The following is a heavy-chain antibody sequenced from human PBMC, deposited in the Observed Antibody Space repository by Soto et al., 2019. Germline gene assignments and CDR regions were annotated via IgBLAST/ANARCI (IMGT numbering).Heavy chain of an antibody. D-gene: IGHD5-18*01. J-gene: IGHJ4*02. CDR3: ARDIVKYTYGACDY. V-gene: IGHV3-30*03. CDR2: ISYDGSNN. Sequence: GGSLRLSCAASGFTFRDYSMSWIRQAPGKGLEWVSYISYDGSNNYHADSVKGRFTISRDNSKNTLYLQLNSLRTEDTAVYYCARDIVKYTYGACDYWGQGVLVTVSS. CDR1: GFTFRDYS.